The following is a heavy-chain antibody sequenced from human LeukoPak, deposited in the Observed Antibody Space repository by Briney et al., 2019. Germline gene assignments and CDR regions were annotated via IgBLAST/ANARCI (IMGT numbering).Heavy chain of an antibody. J-gene: IGHJ5*02. CDR2: IYSSGTT. CDR1: GGSMHNYY. Sequence: SETLSLTCTVSGGSMHNYYWSWIRQPPGKGLEWIGYIYSSGTTNYSPSLKTRLNISVDTSMNQLSLKLNSVTAADTAVYYCARGEEMATVTQGGGNWFDPWGQGTLVTVSS. CDR3: ARGEEMATVTQGGGNWFDP. V-gene: IGHV4-59*01. D-gene: IGHD5-24*01.